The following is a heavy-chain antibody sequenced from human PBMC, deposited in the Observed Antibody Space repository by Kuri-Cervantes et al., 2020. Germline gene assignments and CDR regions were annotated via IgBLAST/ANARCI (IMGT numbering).Heavy chain of an antibody. CDR1: GFTFSSYA. CDR3: AKEKDYYDSSGLTDY. Sequence: GESLKISCAASGFTFSSYAMSWVRQAPGKGLEWVSAISGSGGSTYYADSVKGRFTISRDNSKNTLYLQMNSLRAEDTAVYYCAKEKDYYDSSGLTDYWGQGTLVTVSS. J-gene: IGHJ4*02. V-gene: IGHV3-23*01. D-gene: IGHD3-22*01. CDR2: ISGSGGST.